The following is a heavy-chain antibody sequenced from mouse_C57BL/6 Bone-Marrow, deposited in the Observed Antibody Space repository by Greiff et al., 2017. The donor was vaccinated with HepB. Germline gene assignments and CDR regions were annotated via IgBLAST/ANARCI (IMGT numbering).Heavy chain of an antibody. CDR3: ADPLYYGSSYWYFDV. CDR2: IDPANGNT. J-gene: IGHJ1*03. Sequence: VHVKQSVAELVRPGASVKLSCTASGFNIKNTYMHWVKQRPEQGLEWIGRIDPANGNTKYAPKFQGKATITADTSSNTAYLQLSSLTSEDTAIYYCADPLYYGSSYWYFDVWGTGTTVTVSS. V-gene: IGHV14-3*01. D-gene: IGHD1-1*01. CDR1: GFNIKNTY.